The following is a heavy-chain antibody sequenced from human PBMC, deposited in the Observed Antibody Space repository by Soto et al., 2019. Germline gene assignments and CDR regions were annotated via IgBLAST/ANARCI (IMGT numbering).Heavy chain of an antibody. V-gene: IGHV1-69*08. CDR3: ARDYGDYNWFDP. Sequence: QVQLVQSGAEVKKPGSSVKVSCKASGGTFSSYTISWVRQAPGQGLEWMGRIIPILGIANYAQKFQGRVTIXAXXSTSTAYMELSSLRSEDTAVYYCARDYGDYNWFDPWGQGTLVTVSS. CDR2: IIPILGIA. D-gene: IGHD4-17*01. J-gene: IGHJ5*02. CDR1: GGTFSSYT.